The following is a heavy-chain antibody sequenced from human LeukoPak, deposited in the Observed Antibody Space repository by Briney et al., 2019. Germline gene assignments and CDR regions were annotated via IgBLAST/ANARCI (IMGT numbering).Heavy chain of an antibody. CDR2: ISGSGTTI. J-gene: IGHJ4*02. D-gene: IGHD6-19*01. CDR3: ARGGAVFDY. CDR1: GFTFSSYS. Sequence: GGSLRLSCAASGFTFSSYSMNWVRQAPGKGLQWVSYISGSGTTIFYADSVKGRFTISRDNARNSVHLQMNNLRAEDTAVYYCARGGAVFDYWGQGSLVSVSS. V-gene: IGHV3-48*04.